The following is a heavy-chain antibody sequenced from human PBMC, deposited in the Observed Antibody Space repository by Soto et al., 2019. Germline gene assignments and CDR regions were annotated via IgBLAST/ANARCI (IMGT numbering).Heavy chain of an antibody. Sequence: QVQLPESVPGLVKPSETMSLTCTVSGDSMHNYYGSLVRQTPGKGLEWTGLMLSNGISNYNSSLNSRVTISVDTANNQFSLTLTSMTAADTAIDYCVRAGHTFWCVTWGLGTIVTVSS. CDR1: GDSMHNYY. D-gene: IGHD2-21*01. J-gene: IGHJ5*02. CDR3: VRAGHTFWCVT. CDR2: MLSNGIS. V-gene: IGHV4-59*01.